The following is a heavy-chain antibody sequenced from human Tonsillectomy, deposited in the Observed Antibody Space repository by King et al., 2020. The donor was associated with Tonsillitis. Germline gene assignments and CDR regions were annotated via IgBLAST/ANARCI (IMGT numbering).Heavy chain of an antibody. V-gene: IGHV3-21*01. CDR1: GFTFSNYS. D-gene: IGHD4-11*01. J-gene: IGHJ4*02. CDR2: ISSSSSYI. CDR3: ATLFGLQGA. Sequence: VQLVESGGGLVKPGGSLRLSCAASGFTFSNYSMNWVRQAPGKGLEWVSCISSSSSYISYADSVKGRFTISRDNAKNSLYLQMNSLRAEDTAVYYCATLFGLQGAWGQGTLVTVSS.